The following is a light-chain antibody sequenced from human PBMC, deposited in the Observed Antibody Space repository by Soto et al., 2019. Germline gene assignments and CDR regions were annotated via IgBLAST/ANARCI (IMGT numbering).Light chain of an antibody. CDR2: GAS. V-gene: IGKV1-5*01. CDR3: QQYNGYPLT. Sequence: DIQMTQSPSTLSASVGDRVTITCRASQSISSWLAWYQQKPGKAPKLLIFGASSLESGVPSRFSGSGSGTEFTLTISSLQPDDFATYHCQQYNGYPLTFGGGTKVEMK. J-gene: IGKJ4*01. CDR1: QSISSW.